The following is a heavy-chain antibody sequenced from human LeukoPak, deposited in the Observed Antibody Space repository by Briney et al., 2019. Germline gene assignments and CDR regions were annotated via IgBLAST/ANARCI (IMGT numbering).Heavy chain of an antibody. CDR1: GGSFSGYY. Sequence: SETLSLTCAVYGGSFSGYYWSWIRQPPGKGLEWIGEINHSGSTNYNPSLKSRVTISVDTSKNQFSLKLSSVTAADTAVYYCARVRRYCSGGSCYSPTFDYWGQGTLVTVFS. V-gene: IGHV4-34*01. D-gene: IGHD2-15*01. CDR3: ARVRRYCSGGSCYSPTFDY. J-gene: IGHJ4*02. CDR2: INHSGST.